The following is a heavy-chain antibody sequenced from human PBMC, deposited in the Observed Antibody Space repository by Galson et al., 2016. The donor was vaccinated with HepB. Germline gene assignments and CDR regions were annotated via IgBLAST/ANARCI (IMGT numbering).Heavy chain of an antibody. CDR2: ISAYNGDT. J-gene: IGHJ4*02. CDR3: ASDLGPYSGYDDSDD. Sequence: SVKVSCKASGYTFNIYGISWVRQAPGQGLEWMGWISAYNGDTSYAPKLQGRVTMTTDKPSTTAYMELRSLTSDDTAVYYCASDLGPYSGYDDSDDWGQGTLVTVSS. V-gene: IGHV1-18*04. CDR1: GYTFNIYG. D-gene: IGHD5-12*01.